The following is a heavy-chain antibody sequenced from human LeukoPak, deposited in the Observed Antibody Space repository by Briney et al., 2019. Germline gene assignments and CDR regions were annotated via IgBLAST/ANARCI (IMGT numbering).Heavy chain of an antibody. V-gene: IGHV3-15*01. Sequence: GGSLRLSCAASGFTFSNAWMSWVSQAPGKGLEWVGRIKSKTDGGTTDYAAPVKGRFTISRDDSKNTLYLQMNSLKTEDTAVYYCTTDTDSSGLPRYWGQGTLVTVSS. J-gene: IGHJ4*02. CDR1: GFTFSNAW. CDR3: TTDTDSSGLPRY. D-gene: IGHD3-22*01. CDR2: IKSKTDGGTT.